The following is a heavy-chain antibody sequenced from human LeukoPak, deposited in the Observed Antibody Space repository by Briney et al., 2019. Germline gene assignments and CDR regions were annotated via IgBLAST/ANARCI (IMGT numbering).Heavy chain of an antibody. D-gene: IGHD1-26*01. Sequence: SETLSLTCTVSGGSISSHYRSWIRQPPGKGLEWIGYIYYSGSTNYNPSLKSRVTISVDTSKNQFSLKLSSVTAADTAVYYCARGHKKGGLVGATRPQGYYYYYMDVWGKGTTVTVSS. V-gene: IGHV4-59*11. CDR1: GGSISSHY. CDR3: ARGHKKGGLVGATRPQGYYYYYMDV. CDR2: IYYSGST. J-gene: IGHJ6*03.